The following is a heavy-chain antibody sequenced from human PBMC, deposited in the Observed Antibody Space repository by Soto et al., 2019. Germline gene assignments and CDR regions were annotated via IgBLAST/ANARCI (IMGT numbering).Heavy chain of an antibody. CDR3: AKSVYNWNDGFFDY. J-gene: IGHJ4*02. Sequence: QVQLVESGGGVVQPGRSLRLSCAASGFTFSSYGMHWVRQAAGKGLEWVAVISYDGINKYYADSVKGRFTISRDNSKNTLYLQMNSLRGEDTAVYYCAKSVYNWNDGFFDYWGQGTLVTVSS. CDR2: ISYDGINK. V-gene: IGHV3-30*18. CDR1: GFTFSSYG. D-gene: IGHD1-1*01.